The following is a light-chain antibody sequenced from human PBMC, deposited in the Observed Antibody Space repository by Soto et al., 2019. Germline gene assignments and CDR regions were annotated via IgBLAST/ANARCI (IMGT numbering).Light chain of an antibody. Sequence: DIQMTQSPSSLSASVGDRVTITCQASQDIRNSLNWYQQKPGKAPKLLISGASILESAVPSRFSGSGSGKDFSFTISSLQPEDIAPYYCQQFDDLLFTFGPGTKLDL. J-gene: IGKJ3*01. CDR1: QDIRNS. CDR2: GAS. CDR3: QQFDDLLFT. V-gene: IGKV1-33*01.